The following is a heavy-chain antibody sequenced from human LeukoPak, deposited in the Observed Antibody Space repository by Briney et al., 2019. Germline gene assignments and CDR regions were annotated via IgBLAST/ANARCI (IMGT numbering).Heavy chain of an antibody. CDR3: ARGGGLDV. V-gene: IGHV3-7*03. CDR2: INHNGNVN. Sequence: GGSLRLSWAASGFSFSSYWMNWARQAPGKGLEWVASINHNGNVNYYVDSVKGRFTISRDNAKNSLYLQMSNLRAEDTAVYFCARGGGLDVWGQGATVTVSS. D-gene: IGHD3-16*01. CDR1: GFSFSSYW. J-gene: IGHJ6*02.